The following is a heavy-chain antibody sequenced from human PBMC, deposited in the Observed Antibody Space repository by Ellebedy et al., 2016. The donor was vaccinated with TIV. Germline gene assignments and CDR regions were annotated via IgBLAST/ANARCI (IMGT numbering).Heavy chain of an antibody. CDR2: IIGTGRVT. CDR1: GFTFRSYT. D-gene: IGHD3-10*01. CDR3: AKLFFRGEDGLDV. V-gene: IGHV3-23*01. Sequence: GGSLRLSXAASGFTFRSYTMHWVRQAPGKGLEWVSGIIGTGRVTYYADSVKGRFTISRDNSKNTLSLQMNSLIAEDTAVYYCAKLFFRGEDGLDVWGQGTTVTVSS. J-gene: IGHJ6*02.